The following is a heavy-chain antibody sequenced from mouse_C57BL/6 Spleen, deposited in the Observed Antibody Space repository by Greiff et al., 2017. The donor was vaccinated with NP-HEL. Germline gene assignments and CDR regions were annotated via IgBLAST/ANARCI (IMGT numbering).Heavy chain of an antibody. CDR2: IYPRSGNT. V-gene: IGHV1-81*01. CDR3: ARGGVGSQYYFDY. Sequence: VQVVESGAELARPGASVKLSCKASGYTFTSYGISWVKQRTGQGLEWIGEIYPRSGNTYYNEKFKGKATLTADKSSSTAYMELRSLTSEDSAVYFCARGGVGSQYYFDYWGQGTTLTVSS. CDR1: GYTFTSYG. J-gene: IGHJ2*01. D-gene: IGHD1-1*02.